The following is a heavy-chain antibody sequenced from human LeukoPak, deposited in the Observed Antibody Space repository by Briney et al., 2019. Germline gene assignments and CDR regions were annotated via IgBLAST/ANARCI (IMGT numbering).Heavy chain of an antibody. CDR1: GGSLSNDTYY. Sequence: SETLSLTCTVSGGSLSNDTYYWGWIRQPPGKGLQWIGNIYHSGSTYYSPSLESRVTISVDTSKNQFSLKLTSVTAADTAVYYCVRRRVLRSLQWYQSPFDIWGQGAVVAVSS. V-gene: IGHV4-39*01. CDR2: IYHSGST. J-gene: IGHJ3*02. CDR3: VRRRVLRSLQWYQSPFDI. D-gene: IGHD3-3*01.